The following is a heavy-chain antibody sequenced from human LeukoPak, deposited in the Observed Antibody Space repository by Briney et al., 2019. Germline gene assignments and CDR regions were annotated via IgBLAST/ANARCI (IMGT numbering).Heavy chain of an antibody. Sequence: PGGSLRLSCAASGFTFSNNWMHWVRRAPGKGQVWVSRINPDGRRTDYADSVKGRFTISRDNAKNTLYLQMNSLRVEDTAVYYCAREVEEVPTAMGVYYYYFMDVWGKGTTVTVSS. CDR3: AREVEEVPTAMGVYYYYFMDV. J-gene: IGHJ6*03. V-gene: IGHV3-74*01. CDR1: GFTFSNNW. CDR2: INPDGRRT. D-gene: IGHD2-2*01.